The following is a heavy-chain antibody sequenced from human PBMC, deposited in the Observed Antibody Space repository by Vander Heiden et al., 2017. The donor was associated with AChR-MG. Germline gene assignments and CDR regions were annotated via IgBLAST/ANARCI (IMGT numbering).Heavy chain of an antibody. V-gene: IGHV1-69*06. CDR1: GGSFNTYA. Sequence: QVQLVQSGPGLRAPGSSVKLSCKASGGSFNTYAVSWVRQAPGQGLEWMGGIIPLFGTPHYAQRFQDRITINADKSTNTASMELSRLRSEDTALYYCAASLHSYFYYMDVWGTGTTVTVS. J-gene: IGHJ6*03. CDR3: AASLHSYFYYMDV. CDR2: IIPLFGTP.